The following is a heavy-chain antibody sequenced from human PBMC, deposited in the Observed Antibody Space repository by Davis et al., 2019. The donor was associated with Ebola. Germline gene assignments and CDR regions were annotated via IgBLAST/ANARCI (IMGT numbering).Heavy chain of an antibody. CDR1: GFTFSTYS. D-gene: IGHD3-16*01. Sequence: GESLKISCAGSGFTFSTYSMNWVRQAPGKGLEWVSSISSSSSYIYYADSEKGRFTVSRDNAKNSLYLQMNSLRAEDTAVYYCAREGGTYYYYYGLDVWGKGTTVTVSS. J-gene: IGHJ6*04. CDR2: ISSSSSYI. CDR3: AREGGTYYYYYGLDV. V-gene: IGHV3-21*01.